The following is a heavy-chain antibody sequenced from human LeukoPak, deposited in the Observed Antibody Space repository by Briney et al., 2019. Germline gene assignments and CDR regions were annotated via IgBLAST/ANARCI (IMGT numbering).Heavy chain of an antibody. D-gene: IGHD3-16*01. Sequence: GGSLRLSCSASGFSFSDYWMHWVRQVPGKGLMWVSRINGDGSDTTYADSVKGRFTISRDNAKNTLYLQMNSLRAEDSAVYYCATLLRLWGNGGFDLWGRGTLVTVSS. CDR1: GFSFSDYW. J-gene: IGHJ3*01. CDR3: ATLLRLWGNGGFDL. V-gene: IGHV3-74*01. CDR2: INGDGSDT.